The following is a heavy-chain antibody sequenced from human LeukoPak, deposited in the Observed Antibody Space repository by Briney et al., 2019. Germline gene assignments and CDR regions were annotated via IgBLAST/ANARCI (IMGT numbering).Heavy chain of an antibody. V-gene: IGHV3-30*18. D-gene: IGHD1-14*01. J-gene: IGHJ6*02. CDR3: AKDRKHYYYGMEV. CDR1: GLTFSSHG. CDR2: ISYDGSNK. Sequence: GGSLRLSCAASGLTFSSHGKHWVRQAPGKGLEWVAVISYDGSNKYYADSVKGRFTISRDNSKNTLYLQMNSQRVEDTAVYYCAKDRKHYYYGMEVWGQGTTVTVSS.